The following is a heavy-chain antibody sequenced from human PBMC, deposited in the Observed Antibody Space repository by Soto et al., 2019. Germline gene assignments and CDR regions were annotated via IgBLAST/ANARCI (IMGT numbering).Heavy chain of an antibody. D-gene: IGHD1-26*01. CDR1: GITFGRNW. J-gene: IGHJ1*01. CDR2: IKSKTDGGTT. Sequence: EVQLVESGGGLVQPGGSLRLSCASSGITFGRNWMNWVRQAAGKGLEWVGRIKSKTDGGTTDYAAPVKGRFTISRDDSKNTLYLQMNSLKTEDTAVYYCTTYWSSLAVAEYFQHWGQGTLVTVPS. V-gene: IGHV3-15*01. CDR3: TTYWSSLAVAEYFQH.